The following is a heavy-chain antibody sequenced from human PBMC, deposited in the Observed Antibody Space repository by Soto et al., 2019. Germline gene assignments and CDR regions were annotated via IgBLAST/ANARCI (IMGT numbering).Heavy chain of an antibody. D-gene: IGHD3-22*01. V-gene: IGHV1-24*01. CDR1: GYTPTELS. Sequence: GASVKVSCKVSGYTPTELSMHWVRQAPGKGLEWMGGFDPEDGETIYAQKFQGRVTMTEDTSTDTAYMELSSLRSEDTAVHYCATDLRYYYDSSGYYDLGYWGQGTLVTVSS. CDR2: FDPEDGET. CDR3: ATDLRYYYDSSGYYDLGY. J-gene: IGHJ4*02.